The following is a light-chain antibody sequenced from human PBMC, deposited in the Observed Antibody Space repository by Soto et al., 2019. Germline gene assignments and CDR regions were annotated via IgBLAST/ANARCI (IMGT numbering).Light chain of an antibody. CDR1: SSDVGGYNY. CDR3: SSYASTSPYV. J-gene: IGLJ1*01. Sequence: QSVLTQPASVSGSPGQSITISCTGTSSDVGGYNYVSWYQQHPGKAPKLMIHGVINRPSGVFDRFSGSKFGNTASLTIFGLQAEDEADYYCSSYASTSPYVFGTGTKVTVL. V-gene: IGLV2-14*01. CDR2: GVI.